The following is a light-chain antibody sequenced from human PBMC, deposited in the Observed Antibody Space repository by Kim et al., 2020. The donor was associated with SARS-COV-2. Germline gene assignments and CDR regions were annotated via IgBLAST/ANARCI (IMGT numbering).Light chain of an antibody. Sequence: SASVGDRVTITCRASQKIDFYLSWSQQKPGKVPKLLIYTASNLHSGVPSRFSGSGSGTDFTLTIDSLQPDDFATYYCQQSYRTPYTFGQGTKLEI. V-gene: IGKV1-39*01. CDR1: QKIDFY. J-gene: IGKJ2*01. CDR2: TAS. CDR3: QQSYRTPYT.